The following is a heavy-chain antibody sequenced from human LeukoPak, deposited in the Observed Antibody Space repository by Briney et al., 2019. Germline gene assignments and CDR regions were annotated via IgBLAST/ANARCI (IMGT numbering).Heavy chain of an antibody. J-gene: IGHJ4*02. CDR1: GGTFSSYA. V-gene: IGHV1-69*04. Sequence: SVKVSRKASGGTFSSYAISWVRQAPGQGLEWMGRIIPILGIGNYAQKFQGRVTITADKSTSTAYMELSSLRSEDTAVYYCARDSNSGSGSYSDYWGQGTLVTVSS. CDR2: IIPILGIG. D-gene: IGHD3-10*01. CDR3: ARDSNSGSGSYSDY.